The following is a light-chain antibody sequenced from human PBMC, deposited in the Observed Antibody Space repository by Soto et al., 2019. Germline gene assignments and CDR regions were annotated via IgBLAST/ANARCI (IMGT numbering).Light chain of an antibody. CDR1: QSISNH. CDR3: QQSYSSPPT. CDR2: AAS. J-gene: IGKJ1*01. Sequence: DIQMTQSPSSXSASVEVRVIITCRASQSISNHLNWYQQKPGKAPKLLIFAASSLQSGVPSRFSGSRSGPDFTLTISSLQPEDFATYYCQQSYSSPPTFGQGTKVDIK. V-gene: IGKV1-39*01.